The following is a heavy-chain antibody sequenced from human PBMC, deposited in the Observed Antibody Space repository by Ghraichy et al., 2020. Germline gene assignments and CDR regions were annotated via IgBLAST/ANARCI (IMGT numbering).Heavy chain of an antibody. CDR3: ARHSTSMATISQFDY. V-gene: IGHV3-21*01. CDR1: GFTFSTYS. D-gene: IGHD5-24*01. CDR2: ISSSSSYI. Sequence: GALRLSCAASGFTFSTYSINWVRQAPGKGLEWVSSISSSSSYIYYADSVKGRFTISRDNAKNSLYLQMNSLRAEDTAVYYCARHSTSMATISQFDYWGQGTLVTVSS. J-gene: IGHJ4*02.